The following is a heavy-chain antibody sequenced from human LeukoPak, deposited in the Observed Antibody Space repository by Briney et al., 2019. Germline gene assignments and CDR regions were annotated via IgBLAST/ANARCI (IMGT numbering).Heavy chain of an antibody. J-gene: IGHJ3*02. Sequence: SETLSLTCTVSGGSISSYYLSWIRQPPGKGLEWIGYIYYSGSTNYNPSLKSRVTISVDTSKNQFSLKLSSVTAADTAVYYCVRTYTYDFWSGYYKHDAFDIWGRRTMVTVSS. D-gene: IGHD3-3*01. V-gene: IGHV4-59*01. CDR3: VRTYTYDFWSGYYKHDAFDI. CDR2: IYYSGST. CDR1: GGSISSYY.